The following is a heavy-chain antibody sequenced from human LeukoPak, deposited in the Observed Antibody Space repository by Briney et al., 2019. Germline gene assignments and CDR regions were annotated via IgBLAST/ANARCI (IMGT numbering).Heavy chain of an antibody. CDR2: ISSSSSTI. V-gene: IGHV3-48*01. CDR3: ARDGAGYNWNDVDFDY. Sequence: GGSLRLSCAASGFTFSSYSMNWVRQAPGKGLEWVSYISSSSSTIYYADSVKGRFTISRDNAKNSLYLQMNSLRAEDTAVYYCARDGAGYNWNDVDFDYWGQGTLVTVSS. CDR1: GFTFSSYS. J-gene: IGHJ4*02. D-gene: IGHD1-1*01.